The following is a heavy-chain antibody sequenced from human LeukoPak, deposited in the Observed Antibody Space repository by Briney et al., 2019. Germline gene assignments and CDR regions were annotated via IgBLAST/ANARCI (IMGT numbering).Heavy chain of an antibody. V-gene: IGHV1-46*01. D-gene: IGHD3-10*01. CDR1: GYTFTSYD. Sequence: ASVKVSCKASGYTFTSYDINWVRQAPGQGLEWMGIINPSGGSTSYAQKFQGRVTMTRDTSTSTVYMELSSLRSEDTAVYYCASYGSGTYYFDYWGQGTLVTVSS. J-gene: IGHJ4*02. CDR2: INPSGGST. CDR3: ASYGSGTYYFDY.